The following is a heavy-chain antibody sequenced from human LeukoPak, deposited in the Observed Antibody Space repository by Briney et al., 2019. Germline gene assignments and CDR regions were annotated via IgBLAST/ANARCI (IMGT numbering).Heavy chain of an antibody. V-gene: IGHV4-59*01. Sequence: PSETLSLTCTVSGDSISSYYWSWIRQPPGKGLEWIAYIDYRGSTTYNPSLKSRVTISVDTSRNQFSLKLSSVTAADTAVYYCARSRSGYSYDHAAFDIWGQGTTVTVSS. CDR2: IDYRGST. CDR1: GDSISSYY. D-gene: IGHD5-12*01. J-gene: IGHJ3*02. CDR3: ARSRSGYSYDHAAFDI.